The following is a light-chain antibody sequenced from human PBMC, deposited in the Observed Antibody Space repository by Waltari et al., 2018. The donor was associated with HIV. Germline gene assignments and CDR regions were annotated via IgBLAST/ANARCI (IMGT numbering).Light chain of an antibody. Sequence: EIVLTQSLGTLSLSPGERATLSCRASQTIRSNYIAWYQHKFGQAPRLLIYGASSRATGIPDRFSGSGSGTNFTLTISRLEPGDFGVYYCQQYVRSPRTFGRGTKVEI. CDR2: GAS. CDR1: QTIRSNY. CDR3: QQYVRSPRT. V-gene: IGKV3-20*01. J-gene: IGKJ1*01.